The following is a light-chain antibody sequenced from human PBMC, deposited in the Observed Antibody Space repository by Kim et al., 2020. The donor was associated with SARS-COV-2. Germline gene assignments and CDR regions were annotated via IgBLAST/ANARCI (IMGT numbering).Light chain of an antibody. Sequence: SSELTQDPAVSVALGHTVRITRQGDSLTYYYADCFQQKPGQAPVRVIYGKNKRPSGIPDRFSASKSGNTASLIITGAQAEDEADYYCNSWDSTGTHPYVFGTGTKVTVL. CDR1: SLTYYY. V-gene: IGLV3-19*02. J-gene: IGLJ1*01. CDR3: NSWDSTGTHPYV. CDR2: GKN.